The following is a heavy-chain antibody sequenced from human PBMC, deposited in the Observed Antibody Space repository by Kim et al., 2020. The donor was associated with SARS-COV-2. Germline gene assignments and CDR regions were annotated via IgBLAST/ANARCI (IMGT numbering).Heavy chain of an antibody. V-gene: IGHV3-23*03. CDR3: AKDHRSQEYYYDSSGLFDY. CDR2: IYSGSSST. Sequence: GGSLRLSCVASGFTFSNYAMSWVRQAPGKGLEWVSVIYSGSSSTYYADSVKGRFIISRDNSKNTLYLQMNSLRAEDTAVYYCAKDHRSQEYYYDSSGLFDYWGQGTLVTVSS. CDR1: GFTFSNYA. D-gene: IGHD3-22*01. J-gene: IGHJ4*02.